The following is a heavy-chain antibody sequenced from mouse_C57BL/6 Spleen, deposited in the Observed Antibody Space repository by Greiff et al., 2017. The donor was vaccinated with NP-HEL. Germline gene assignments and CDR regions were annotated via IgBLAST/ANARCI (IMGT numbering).Heavy chain of an antibody. CDR1: GFTIKDDY. J-gene: IGHJ3*01. CDR2: IDPENGDT. D-gene: IGHD2-5*01. V-gene: IGHV14-4*01. CDR3: TTTVVSPCAH. Sequence: VQLKQSGAELVRPGASVKLSCTASGFTIKDDYMHWVKQRPEQGLEWIGWIDPENGDTDYASKFQGKATITADTSSNTAYLQLSSLTSEDTAVYYCTTTVVSPCAHWGQGTLVTVPA.